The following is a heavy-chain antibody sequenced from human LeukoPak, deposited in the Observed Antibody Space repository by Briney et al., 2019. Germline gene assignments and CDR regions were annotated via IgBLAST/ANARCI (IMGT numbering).Heavy chain of an antibody. J-gene: IGHJ4*02. Sequence: ASVKVSCKASGGTFSSYAISWVRQAHGQGLEWMGGIIPIFGTANYAQKFQGRVTITTDESTSTAYMELSSLRSEDTAVYYCARGHLSFGSGYGYWGQGTLVTVSS. CDR3: ARGHLSFGSGYGY. CDR2: IIPIFGTA. CDR1: GGTFSSYA. D-gene: IGHD3-22*01. V-gene: IGHV1-69*05.